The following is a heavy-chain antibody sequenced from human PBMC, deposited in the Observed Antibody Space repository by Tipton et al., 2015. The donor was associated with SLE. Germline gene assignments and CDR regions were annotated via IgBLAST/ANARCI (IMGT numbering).Heavy chain of an antibody. Sequence: TLSLTCAVYGGSFSGYYWSWIRQPPGKGLEWIGYIYYSGSTNYNPSLKSRVTISVDTSKNQFSLKLSSVTAADTAVYYCARDVGSSWGFDYWGQGTLVTVSS. CDR2: IYYSGST. CDR3: ARDVGSSWGFDY. CDR1: GGSFSGYY. V-gene: IGHV4-59*01. J-gene: IGHJ4*02. D-gene: IGHD6-13*01.